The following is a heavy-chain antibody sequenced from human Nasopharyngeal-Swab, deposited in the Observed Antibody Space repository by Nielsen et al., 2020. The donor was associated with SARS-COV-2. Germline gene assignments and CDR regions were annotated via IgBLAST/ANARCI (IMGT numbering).Heavy chain of an antibody. D-gene: IGHD2-2*01. V-gene: IGHV3-23*01. Sequence: GGSLRLSCAASGFSTSTYAMSWVRQATGKGLEWVSAISAGGTTYYADSAKGRFTISRDNSKNTLYLQLNSLRDEDTAVYYCAKGSPGQCSSVTCTGAIYFDYWGQGTLVTVSS. CDR2: ISAGGTT. CDR3: AKGSPGQCSSVTCTGAIYFDY. J-gene: IGHJ4*02. CDR1: GFSTSTYA.